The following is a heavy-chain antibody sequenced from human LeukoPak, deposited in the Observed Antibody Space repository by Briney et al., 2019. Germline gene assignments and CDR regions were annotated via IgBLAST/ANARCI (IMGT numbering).Heavy chain of an antibody. CDR2: IKSKTDGGTT. CDR1: GFTFSNAW. V-gene: IGHV3-15*07. Sequence: PGGSLRLSCAASGFTFSNAWMNWVRQAPGKGLEWVGRIKSKTDGGTTDYAAPVKGRFTISRDDSINTLFLQMNSLETEDTAVYYCTTPYPYYDILSGYRPFDYWGQGALVTVSS. J-gene: IGHJ4*02. CDR3: TTPYPYYDILSGYRPFDY. D-gene: IGHD3-9*01.